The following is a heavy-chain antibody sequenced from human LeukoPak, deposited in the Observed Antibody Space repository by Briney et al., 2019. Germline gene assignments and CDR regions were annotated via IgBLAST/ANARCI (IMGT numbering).Heavy chain of an antibody. Sequence: SQTLSLTCAISGDSVSNNSAIWIWIRQSPSRGLQWLGRTYYRSKWSNDYAVSVKSRITLNVDTSKNQFPLQLNSVTPEDTAVYYCARSSNLHYFDYWGQGTQVTVSS. CDR2: TYYRSKWSN. V-gene: IGHV6-1*01. CDR3: ARSSNLHYFDY. J-gene: IGHJ4*02. CDR1: GDSVSNNSAI.